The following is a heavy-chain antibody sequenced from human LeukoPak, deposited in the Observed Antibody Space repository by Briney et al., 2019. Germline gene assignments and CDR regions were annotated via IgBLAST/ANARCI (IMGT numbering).Heavy chain of an antibody. D-gene: IGHD6-13*01. Sequence: GALRLSCAASGFTFSSYSMNWVRQAPGKGLEWVSYITLSSSTIYYADSVKGRFTISRDNAKNSLYLQMHSLRAEDTAVYYCAREPTYSSSWYTTCDYWGQGTLVTVSS. CDR2: ITLSSSTI. CDR1: GFTFSSYS. V-gene: IGHV3-48*01. CDR3: AREPTYSSSWYTTCDY. J-gene: IGHJ4*02.